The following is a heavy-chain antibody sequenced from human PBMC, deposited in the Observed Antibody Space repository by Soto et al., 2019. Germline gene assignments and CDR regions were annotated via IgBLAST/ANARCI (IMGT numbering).Heavy chain of an antibody. CDR1: GYTFTSYG. CDR2: ISAYNGNT. J-gene: IGHJ6*03. CDR3: ARAGHVAAAEIYYYMDV. V-gene: IGHV1-18*01. D-gene: IGHD6-13*01. Sequence: ASVKVSCKASGYTFTSYGISWVRQAPGQGLEWMGWISAYNGNTNYAQKLQGRVTMTTDTSTSTAYMELRSLRSDDTAVYYCARAGHVAAAEIYYYMDVWGKGTTVTVSS.